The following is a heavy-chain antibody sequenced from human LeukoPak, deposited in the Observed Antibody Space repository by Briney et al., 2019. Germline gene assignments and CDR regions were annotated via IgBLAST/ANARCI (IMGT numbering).Heavy chain of an antibody. D-gene: IGHD3-22*01. CDR2: INPNSGGT. CDR1: GYTFTGYY. Sequence: ASVKVSCKASGYTFTGYYMHWVRQAPGQGLEWMGWINPNSGGTNYAQKFQGRVTMTRDTSISTAYMELSRLRSDDTAVYYCARGALYYYDSSGSFDYWGQGTLVTVSS. CDR3: ARGALYYYDSSGSFDY. J-gene: IGHJ4*02. V-gene: IGHV1-2*02.